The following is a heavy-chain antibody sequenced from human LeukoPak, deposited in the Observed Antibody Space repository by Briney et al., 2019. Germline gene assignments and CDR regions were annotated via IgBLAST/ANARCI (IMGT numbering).Heavy chain of an antibody. V-gene: IGHV4-38-2*02. CDR1: GYFISSGYY. D-gene: IGHD5-12*01. CDR3: ARDTGSSGYDFDN. CDR2: IYHSGST. Sequence: SETLSLTCTVSGYFISSGYYWGWIRQPPGKGLEWIGSIYHSGSTYYNPSLKSRVTISVDTSKNQFSLKLSSVTAADTAVYYCARDTGSSGYDFDNWGQGTLVTVSS. J-gene: IGHJ4*02.